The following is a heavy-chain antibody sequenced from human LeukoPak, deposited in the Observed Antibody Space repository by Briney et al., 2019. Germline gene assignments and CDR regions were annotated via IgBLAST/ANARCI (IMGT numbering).Heavy chain of an antibody. Sequence: PSETLSLTCTVSGGSVSSRSYYWSWIRQPPGKGLEWIGYIYYSGNTDSNPSLKSRVTISVDTSKNQFSLKLSSVTAADTAVYYCARTYCSGGSCHFDYWGQGTLVTVSS. J-gene: IGHJ4*02. D-gene: IGHD2-15*01. V-gene: IGHV4-61*01. CDR2: IYYSGNT. CDR3: ARTYCSGGSCHFDY. CDR1: GGSVSSRSYY.